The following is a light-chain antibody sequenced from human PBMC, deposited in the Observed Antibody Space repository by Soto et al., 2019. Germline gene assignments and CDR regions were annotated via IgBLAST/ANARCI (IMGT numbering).Light chain of an antibody. V-gene: IGKV3-15*01. CDR1: QSVGRN. J-gene: IGKJ4*01. CDR2: TTS. Sequence: QSPGTLSVSPGERVTLSCRPSQSVGRNLAWYQQKPGQAPRLFIYTTSTRAPGIPARFSGSGSGTEFTLTISSLQSEDVAVYYCQQYNNRPDSFGGGTKVEIK. CDR3: QQYNNRPDS.